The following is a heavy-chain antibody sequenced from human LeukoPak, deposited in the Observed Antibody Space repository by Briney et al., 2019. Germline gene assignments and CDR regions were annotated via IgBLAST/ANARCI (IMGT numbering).Heavy chain of an antibody. CDR1: GYTFTSYG. Sequence: GASVKVSCKASGYTFTSYGISWVRQAPGQGLEWMGWISAYNGNTNYAQKLQGRVTMTTDTSTSTAYMELRSLRSDDTAVYYCARDSQGYSYGLTPFDYWGQGTLVTVSS. V-gene: IGHV1-18*01. J-gene: IGHJ4*02. CDR3: ARDSQGYSYGLTPFDY. D-gene: IGHD5-18*01. CDR2: ISAYNGNT.